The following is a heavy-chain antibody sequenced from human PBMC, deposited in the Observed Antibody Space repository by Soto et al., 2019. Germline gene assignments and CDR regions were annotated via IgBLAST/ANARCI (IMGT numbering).Heavy chain of an antibody. D-gene: IGHD3-3*01. V-gene: IGHV4-34*01. CDR3: ARGRYYDFWSGPFDY. CDR1: GGSFSGYY. J-gene: IGHJ4*02. CDR2: INHSGST. Sequence: SETLSLTCAVYGGSFSGYYWSWIRQPPGKGLEWIGEINHSGSTNYNPSLKSRVTISVDTSKNQFSLKLSSVTAADTAVYYCARGRYYDFWSGPFDYWGQGTVVTVSS.